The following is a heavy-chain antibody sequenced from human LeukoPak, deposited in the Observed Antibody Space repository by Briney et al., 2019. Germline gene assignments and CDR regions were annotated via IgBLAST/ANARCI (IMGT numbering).Heavy chain of an antibody. V-gene: IGHV4-59*08. CDR3: VRHGGLTMFRGVIDY. J-gene: IGHJ4*02. D-gene: IGHD3-10*01. Sequence: SETLSLTCTVSGDSITGYYWSWIRQPPGKGLEWIGYIYYNGRTNYNPSLKSRVTMSVDTSNNQFSLNLRSVTAADTAVYYCVRHGGLTMFRGVIDYWGQGTQVTVSS. CDR2: IYYNGRT. CDR1: GDSITGYY.